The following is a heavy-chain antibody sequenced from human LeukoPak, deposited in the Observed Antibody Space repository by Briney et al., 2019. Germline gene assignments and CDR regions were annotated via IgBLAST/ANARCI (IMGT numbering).Heavy chain of an antibody. J-gene: IGHJ6*03. V-gene: IGHV1-2*02. CDR3: ATSAGDYRAGHYYYMGV. D-gene: IGHD4-11*01. Sequence: ASVKVSCKASGYTSTGYYFHWVRQAPGQGLEWMGWINPNTAGTNYAQKFLGGVTLTWDTSISTAYMERNRLTSDDTAVYYCATSAGDYRAGHYYYMGVWGKGTSVTVSS. CDR2: INPNTAGT. CDR1: GYTSTGYY.